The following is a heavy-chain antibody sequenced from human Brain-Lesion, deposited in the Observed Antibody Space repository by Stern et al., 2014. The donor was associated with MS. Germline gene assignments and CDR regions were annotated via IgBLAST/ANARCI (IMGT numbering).Heavy chain of an antibody. CDR1: GYTLPELS. D-gene: IGHD7-27*01. CDR3: ATGIGLWAFDY. J-gene: IGHJ4*02. CDR2: YDLEDGEI. V-gene: IGHV1-24*01. Sequence: VHLVESGAEVKKPGASVKVSCKLSGYTLPELSMHWVRQAPGKGLEWMGGYDLEDGEIMYAQKFQGRVNMTEDTSTDTAYMELSSLRSEDTAVYYCATGIGLWAFDYWGQGTLVTVSS.